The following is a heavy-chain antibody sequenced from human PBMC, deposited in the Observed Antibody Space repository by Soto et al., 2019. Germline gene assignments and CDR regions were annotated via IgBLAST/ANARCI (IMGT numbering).Heavy chain of an antibody. J-gene: IGHJ5*02. CDR3: ATRYCSGGSCYSKWFDP. CDR1: GGSFSGYY. D-gene: IGHD2-15*01. CDR2: INHSGST. Sequence: QVQLQQWGAGLLKPSETLSLTCAVYGGSFSGYYWSWIRQPPGKGLEWIGEINHSGSTNYNPCLKSRVTISVDTSKNQFSRKLSSVTAADTAVYYCATRYCSGGSCYSKWFDPWGQGTLVTVSS. V-gene: IGHV4-34*01.